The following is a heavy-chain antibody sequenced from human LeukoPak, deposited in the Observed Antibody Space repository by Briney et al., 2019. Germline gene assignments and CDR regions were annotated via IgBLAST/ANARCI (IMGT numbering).Heavy chain of an antibody. CDR3: ARGDQYYDFWSGLYGMDV. CDR1: GGSISSGDYY. V-gene: IGHV4-31*03. CDR2: IYYWGST. D-gene: IGHD3-3*01. Sequence: SQTLSLTCTVSGGSISSGDYYWTWIRQHPGKGLEWIGYIYYWGSTYYNPSLKSRVTISVDTSRNQFSLKLSSVTAADTAVYYCARGDQYYDFWSGLYGMDVWGQGTTVTVSS. J-gene: IGHJ6*02.